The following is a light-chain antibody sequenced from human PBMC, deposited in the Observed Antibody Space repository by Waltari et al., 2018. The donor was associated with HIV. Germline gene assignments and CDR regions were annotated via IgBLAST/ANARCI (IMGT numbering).Light chain of an antibody. CDR3: ATWDDRMNGVV. Sequence: QSVLSQPPSASGPPGQRVTISCSGGSSKLGSNTVNRYQQLPGTAPKLLIYSNNQRPPGVPDRFSGSKSGTSASLDISGLQSEDEADYYCATWDDRMNGVVFGGGTKLTVL. CDR1: SSKLGSNT. CDR2: SNN. J-gene: IGLJ2*01. V-gene: IGLV1-44*01.